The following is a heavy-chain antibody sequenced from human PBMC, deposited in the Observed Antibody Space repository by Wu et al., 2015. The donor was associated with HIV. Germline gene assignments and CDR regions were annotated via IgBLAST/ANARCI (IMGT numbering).Heavy chain of an antibody. Sequence: QVQLVQSGAEVKKPGSSVKVSCKVSGGTFTSYDINWVRQATGQGLEWMGWMNPNSGNTGYAQKFQGRVTMTRNTSISTAYMELSSLRSEDTAVYYCARVNYYYDSSGYYYVPAFDIWGQGTMVTVSS. CDR3: ARVNYYYDSSGYYYVPAFDI. V-gene: IGHV1-8*01. D-gene: IGHD3-22*01. CDR2: MNPNSGNT. J-gene: IGHJ3*02. CDR1: GGTFTSYD.